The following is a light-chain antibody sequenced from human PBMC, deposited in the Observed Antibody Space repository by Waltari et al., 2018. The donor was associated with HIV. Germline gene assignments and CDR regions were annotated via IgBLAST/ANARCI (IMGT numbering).Light chain of an antibody. CDR2: AAS. CDR3: QQYYSTPRT. J-gene: IGKJ1*01. CDR1: QGISNS. V-gene: IGKV1-NL1*01. Sequence: EIQMTLSPSSLSASVAARVTITCRASQGISNSLAWYQQKTGKAPKLLIYAASRLESGVPSRFSGSGSGTDYTLTISSLQPEDFATYYCQQYYSTPRTFGQGTKVEIK.